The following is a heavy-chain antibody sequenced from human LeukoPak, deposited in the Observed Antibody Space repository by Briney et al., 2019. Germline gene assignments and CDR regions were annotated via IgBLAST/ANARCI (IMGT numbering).Heavy chain of an antibody. CDR3: ARGGAGATTYVWFDP. V-gene: IGHV1-46*01. D-gene: IGHD1-26*01. Sequence: ASVKVSCKASGYTFTNYYIHWVRQAPGQGLECMGIINPSGGSASYAQKFQGRVTMTRDMSTSTVYMELSSLRSEDTAVYYCARGGAGATTYVWFDPWGQGTLVTVSS. CDR1: GYTFTNYY. J-gene: IGHJ5*02. CDR2: INPSGGSA.